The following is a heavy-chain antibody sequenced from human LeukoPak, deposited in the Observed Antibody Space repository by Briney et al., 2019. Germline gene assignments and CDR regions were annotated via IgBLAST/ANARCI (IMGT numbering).Heavy chain of an antibody. CDR1: GFTFSSYE. CDR2: ISSSGSTI. D-gene: IGHD6-19*01. Sequence: QPGGSLRLSCAASGFTFSSYEMNWVRQAPGKGLEWVSYISSSGSTIYYADSVKGRLTISRDNAKNSLYPQMNSLRAEDTAVYYCAREDSSGWYVALFQGGWFDPWGQGTLVTVSS. V-gene: IGHV3-48*03. J-gene: IGHJ5*02. CDR3: AREDSSGWYVALFQGGWFDP.